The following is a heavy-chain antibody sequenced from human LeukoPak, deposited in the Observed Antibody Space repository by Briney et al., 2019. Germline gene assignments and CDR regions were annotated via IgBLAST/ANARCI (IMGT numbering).Heavy chain of an antibody. Sequence: ASVKVSCKASGYTFTGYYIHWVGQAPGQGLEWMGWINPNSGGTHYAQKFQGRVALTRDTSISTAYMELSRLTSDDAAVYYCARGAARDSSGWYDYWGQGTLVTVSS. J-gene: IGHJ4*02. CDR2: INPNSGGT. CDR3: ARGAARDSSGWYDY. D-gene: IGHD6-19*01. CDR1: GYTFTGYY. V-gene: IGHV1-2*02.